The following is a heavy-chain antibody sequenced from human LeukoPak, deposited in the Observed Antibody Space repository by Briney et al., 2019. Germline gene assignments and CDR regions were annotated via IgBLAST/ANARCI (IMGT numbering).Heavy chain of an antibody. Sequence: GGSLRLSCAASGFNFSSYSMNWVRQAPGKGLEWVSSISSSSSYIYYADSVKGRFTISRDNAKNSLYLQMNSLRAEDTAVYYCAARGYSGYDWGLPDAFDIWGQGTMVTVSS. CDR2: ISSSSSYI. CDR1: GFNFSSYS. V-gene: IGHV3-21*01. J-gene: IGHJ3*02. D-gene: IGHD5-12*01. CDR3: AARGYSGYDWGLPDAFDI.